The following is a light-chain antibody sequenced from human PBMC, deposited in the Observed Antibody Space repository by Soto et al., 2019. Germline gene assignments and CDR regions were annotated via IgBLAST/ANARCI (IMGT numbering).Light chain of an antibody. J-gene: IGKJ3*01. V-gene: IGKV1-9*01. CDR2: GAS. CDR3: QQLNSFPIP. CDR1: QGIVNF. Sequence: IQLTQSPSSLSASVGDRVTIACRASQGIVNFLAWYQQKPGKAPKLLIYGASTLQSGVPSRFSGSGSGTDFILTISSLKPEDFATYYCQQLNSFPIPFGPGTKVDI.